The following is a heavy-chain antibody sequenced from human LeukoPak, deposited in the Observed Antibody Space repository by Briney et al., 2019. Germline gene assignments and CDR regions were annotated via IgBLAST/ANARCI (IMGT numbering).Heavy chain of an antibody. CDR2: ISAYNGNT. D-gene: IGHD2-15*01. CDR1: GYTFTSYG. J-gene: IGHJ4*02. CDR3: ARDCSGGSCYSTVDY. Sequence: ASVKVSCKASGYTFTSYGINWVRQAPGQGLEWMGWISAYNGNTNYAQKLQGRVTMTTDTSTSTAYMELRSLRSDDTAVYYCARDCSGGSCYSTVDYWGQGTLVTVSS. V-gene: IGHV1-18*04.